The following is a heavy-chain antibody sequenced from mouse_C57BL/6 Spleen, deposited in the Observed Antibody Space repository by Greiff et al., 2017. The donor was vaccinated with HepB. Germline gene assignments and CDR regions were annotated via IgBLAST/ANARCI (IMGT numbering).Heavy chain of an antibody. V-gene: IGHV5-17*01. D-gene: IGHD2-1*01. J-gene: IGHJ2*01. CDR1: GFTFSDYG. CDR3: AKELLYYFDY. Sequence: DVQLVESGGGLVKPGGSLKLSCAASGFTFSDYGMHWVRQAPEKGLEWVAYISSGSSTIYYADTVKGRFTISRDNAKNTLFLQMTSLRSEDTAMYYCAKELLYYFDYWGQGTTLTVSS. CDR2: ISSGSSTI.